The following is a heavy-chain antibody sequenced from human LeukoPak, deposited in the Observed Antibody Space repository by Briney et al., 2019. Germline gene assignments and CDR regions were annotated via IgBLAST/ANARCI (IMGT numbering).Heavy chain of an antibody. CDR2: IYYSGST. D-gene: IGHD5-18*01. J-gene: IGHJ4*02. CDR1: GGSISSYY. V-gene: IGHV4-59*01. Sequence: LETLSLTCTVSGGSISSYYWSWIRQPPGKGLEWIGYIYYSGSTNYNPSLKSRVTISVDTSKNQFSLKLSSVTAADTAVYYCARDSGAYSYGYGGLDYWGQGTLVTVSS. CDR3: ARDSGAYSYGYGGLDY.